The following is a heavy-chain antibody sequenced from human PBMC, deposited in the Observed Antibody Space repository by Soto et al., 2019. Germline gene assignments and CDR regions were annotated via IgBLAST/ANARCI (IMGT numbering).Heavy chain of an antibody. CDR2: ISYDGSNK. J-gene: IGHJ5*02. CDR1: GFTFSSYA. D-gene: IGHD6-19*01. Sequence: QVQLVESGGGVVQPGRSLRLSCAASGFTFSSYAMHWVRQAPGKGLEWVAVISYDGSNKYYADSVKGRFTISRDNSKNPLYLQMNSLRAEDTAVYYCARGGSGGYWPWGQGTLVTVSS. V-gene: IGHV3-30-3*01. CDR3: ARGGSGGYWP.